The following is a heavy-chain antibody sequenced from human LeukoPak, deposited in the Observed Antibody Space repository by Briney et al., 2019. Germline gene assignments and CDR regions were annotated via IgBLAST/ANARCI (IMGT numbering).Heavy chain of an antibody. Sequence: GGSLRLSCAASGFTFSSYAMSWVRQAPGKGLEWVSAISGSGGSTYYADSVKGRFTISRDNSKNTLYLQMNSLRAEDTAVYYCATSLYSSGWYGLFWDYWGQGTLVTVSS. J-gene: IGHJ4*02. CDR3: ATSLYSSGWYGLFWDY. D-gene: IGHD6-19*01. V-gene: IGHV3-23*01. CDR1: GFTFSSYA. CDR2: ISGSGGST.